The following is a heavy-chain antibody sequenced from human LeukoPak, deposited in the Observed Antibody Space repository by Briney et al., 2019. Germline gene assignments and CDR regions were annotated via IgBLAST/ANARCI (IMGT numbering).Heavy chain of an antibody. J-gene: IGHJ4*02. CDR2: ISYDGSNK. CDR1: GFTFSSYA. CDR3: ARDIVGATWFDY. V-gene: IGHV3-30-3*01. Sequence: PGGSLRLSCAASGFTFSSYAMHWVRQAPGKGLEWVAVISYDGSNKYYADSVKGRFTISRDNSKNTLYLQMNSLRAEDTAVYYCARDIVGATWFDYWGQGTLVTASS. D-gene: IGHD1-26*01.